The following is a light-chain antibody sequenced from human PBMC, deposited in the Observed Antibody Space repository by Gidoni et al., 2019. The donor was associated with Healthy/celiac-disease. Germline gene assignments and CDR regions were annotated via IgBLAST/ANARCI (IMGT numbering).Light chain of an antibody. Sequence: IQMPQSPSTLSASVGDRVTITCRASQSISSWLAWYQQKPGKAPKLLIYKASSLESGVPSRFSGSGSGTEFTLTISSLQPDDFATYYCQQYNSYLLTFGGGTKVEIK. J-gene: IGKJ4*01. CDR1: QSISSW. CDR3: QQYNSYLLT. V-gene: IGKV1-5*03. CDR2: KAS.